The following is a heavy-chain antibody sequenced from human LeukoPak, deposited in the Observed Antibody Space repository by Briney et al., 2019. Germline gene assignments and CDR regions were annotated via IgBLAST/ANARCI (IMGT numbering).Heavy chain of an antibody. D-gene: IGHD4-11*01. J-gene: IGHJ4*02. Sequence: GGSLRLSCAASGFTFSSYGMHWVRQAPGKGLEWVAFIRYDRSNKYYADSVKGRFTISRDNSKNTLYLQMNSLRAEDTAVYYCAKDLATVTPYFDYWGQGTLVTVSS. CDR3: AKDLATVTPYFDY. V-gene: IGHV3-30*02. CDR1: GFTFSSYG. CDR2: IRYDRSNK.